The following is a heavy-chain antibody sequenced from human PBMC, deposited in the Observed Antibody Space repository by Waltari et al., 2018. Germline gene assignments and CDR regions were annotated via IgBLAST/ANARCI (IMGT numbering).Heavy chain of an antibody. J-gene: IGHJ6*03. CDR3: ARGGYGHGSYYTYMDV. Sequence: QVQLQESGPGLVKPSATLSLTCTVSGGSISSYYWTWFRQPPGKGLEWIGYIYHSGTTYYNPSLKSRVTISVDTSKKQFSLSLNSITAADTAVYYCARGGYGHGSYYTYMDVWGKGTTVTVSS. CDR2: IYHSGTT. V-gene: IGHV4-59*01. CDR1: GGSISSYY. D-gene: IGHD5-18*01.